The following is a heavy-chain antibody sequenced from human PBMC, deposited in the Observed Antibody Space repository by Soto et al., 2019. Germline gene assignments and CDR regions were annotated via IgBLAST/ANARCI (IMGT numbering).Heavy chain of an antibody. V-gene: IGHV4-39*01. Sequence: QLQLQESGPGLVKPSETLSLTCRVSDGSMNSDSSYWGWIRQPPGKGLEWIGVINHSGSTYHNLSLKGRVTMSVDASRNQFSLKLTSMPAADPAVYYCARLGGYVSVGYYYPWDSWGQGTLVTVSS. CDR1: DGSMNSDSSY. CDR2: INHSGST. J-gene: IGHJ4*02. D-gene: IGHD3-22*01. CDR3: ARLGGYVSVGYYYPWDS.